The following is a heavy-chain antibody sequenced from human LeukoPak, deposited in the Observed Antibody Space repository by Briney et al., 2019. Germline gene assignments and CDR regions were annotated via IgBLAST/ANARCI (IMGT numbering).Heavy chain of an antibody. V-gene: IGHV3-74*01. CDR3: ARAGDYGSGSCAFDM. J-gene: IGHJ3*02. CDR1: GFTFSSYW. Sequence: GGSLRLSCAASGFTFSSYWMHWVRQAPGKGLVWVSRIRSDGSTTYADSVKGRFTISRDNAKNTLYLQMNSLRAEDTAVYYCARAGDYGSGSCAFDMWGQGTMVTVSS. D-gene: IGHD3-10*01. CDR2: IRSDGST.